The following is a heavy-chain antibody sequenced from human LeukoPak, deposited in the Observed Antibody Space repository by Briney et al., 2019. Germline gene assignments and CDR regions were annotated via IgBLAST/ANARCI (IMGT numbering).Heavy chain of an antibody. CDR3: AHPLGYSYGYPLGY. Sequence: GGSLRLSCAASGFTFSSYAMSWVRQAPGKGLEWVSAISGSGGSTYYADSVKGRFTISRDNSKNTLYLQMNSLRAEDTAVYYCAHPLGYSYGYPLGYWGQGTLVTVSS. J-gene: IGHJ4*02. V-gene: IGHV3-23*01. CDR2: ISGSGGST. D-gene: IGHD5-18*01. CDR1: GFTFSSYA.